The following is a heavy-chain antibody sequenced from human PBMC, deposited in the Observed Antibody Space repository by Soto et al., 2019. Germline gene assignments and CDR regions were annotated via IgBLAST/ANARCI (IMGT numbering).Heavy chain of an antibody. J-gene: IGHJ4*02. CDR3: ASPRNLGRWIQPLDS. CDR2: IHYNGNT. V-gene: IGHV4-59*01. CDR1: GDSISSYS. D-gene: IGHD2-2*03. Sequence: SETLSLTCTVSGDSISSYSWSWIRQPPGKGLEWIGNIHYNGNTKYSPSLKSRVTMSVDTSKNHFSLKLISVTTADTAVYFCASPRNLGRWIQPLDSWGQXTLVTVSS.